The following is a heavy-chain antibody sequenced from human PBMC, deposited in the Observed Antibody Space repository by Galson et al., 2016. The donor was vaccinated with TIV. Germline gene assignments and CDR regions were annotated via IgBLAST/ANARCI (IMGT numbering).Heavy chain of an antibody. V-gene: IGHV4-61*09. CDR3: ARGLTSSSWSRYYFDY. CDR1: GGAINSDSFY. Sequence: TLSLTRSVSGGAINSDSFYWSWIRQPAGKGLEWIGYISTTGTTNYNTSLKSRLTISLDPSKNQFSLRLTSVTAADTAVYYCARGLTSSSWSRYYFDYWGQGTLVTVSS. J-gene: IGHJ4*02. CDR2: ISTTGTT. D-gene: IGHD6-13*01.